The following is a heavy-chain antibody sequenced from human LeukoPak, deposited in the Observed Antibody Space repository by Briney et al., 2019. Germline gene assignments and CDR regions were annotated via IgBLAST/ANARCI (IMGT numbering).Heavy chain of an antibody. CDR1: GGSFSGYY. J-gene: IGHJ5*02. CDR2: INHSGST. CDR3: ARHSDCSSTSCYDNRFDP. D-gene: IGHD2-2*01. V-gene: IGHV4-34*01. Sequence: KPSETLSLTCAVYGGSFSGYYWSWIRQPPGKGLEWIGEINHSGSTNYNPSLKSRVTISVDTSKNQFSLKLSSVTAADTAVYYCARHSDCSSTSCYDNRFDPWGQETLVTVSS.